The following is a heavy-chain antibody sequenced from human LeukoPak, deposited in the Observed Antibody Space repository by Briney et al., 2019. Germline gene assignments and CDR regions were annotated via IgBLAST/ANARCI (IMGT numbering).Heavy chain of an antibody. Sequence: GESLNISCKGSGYSFTSYWIGWVRQMPGKGLEWMGIIYPGDSDTRYRPSFQDQVTISADKSISTAYLQWSSLKGSDTAMYYCARVGDWTYYFDYWGQGTLVTVSS. CDR1: GYSFTSYW. J-gene: IGHJ4*02. V-gene: IGHV5-51*01. CDR2: IYPGDSDT. CDR3: ARVGDWTYYFDY. D-gene: IGHD1-1*01.